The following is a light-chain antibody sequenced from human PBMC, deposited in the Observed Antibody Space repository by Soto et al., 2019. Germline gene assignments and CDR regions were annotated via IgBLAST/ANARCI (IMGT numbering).Light chain of an antibody. V-gene: IGKV1D-12*01. CDR2: GAS. J-gene: IGKJ5*01. CDR3: QQAYSFPIT. Sequence: ESGNSVYAGGRDSVTITCRASQDIAGYLAWYQHKPGRTPELLIHGASRLQSGVPARFSGSGSGTDFTLSINSLQPEDFATYYCQQAYSFPITFGQGTRLEIK. CDR1: QDIAGY.